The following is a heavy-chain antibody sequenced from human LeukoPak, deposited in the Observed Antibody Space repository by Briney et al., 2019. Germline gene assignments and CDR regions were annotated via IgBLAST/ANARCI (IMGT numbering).Heavy chain of an antibody. CDR1: GGSFSGYY. V-gene: IGHV4-34*01. D-gene: IGHD1-1*01. CDR2: INHSGST. CDR3: ARGDLQLERRYYYMDV. J-gene: IGHJ6*03. Sequence: SDTLSLTCAVYGGSFSGYYWIWIRQPPGKGLEWIGEINHSGSTNYNPSLKSRVTISVDTSKNQFSPKLSSVTAADTAVYYCARGDLQLERRYYYMDVWGKGTTVTVSS.